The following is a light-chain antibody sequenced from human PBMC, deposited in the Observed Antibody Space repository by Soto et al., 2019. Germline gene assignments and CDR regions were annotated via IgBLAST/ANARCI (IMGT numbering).Light chain of an antibody. CDR3: QKYNCAPIP. CDR1: QGISNY. Sequence: IHVTQSASPLVEYVGDRVTITCRASQGISNYLAWYQQKPGKVPKLLIYAASTLQSGVPSRFSGSGSGTDFTLTISSLQPEDVATYYCQKYNCAPIPFGQGTLPAI. J-gene: IGKJ5*01. V-gene: IGKV1-27*01. CDR2: AAS.